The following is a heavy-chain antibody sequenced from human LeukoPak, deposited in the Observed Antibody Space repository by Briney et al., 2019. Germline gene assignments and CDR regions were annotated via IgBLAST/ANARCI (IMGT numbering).Heavy chain of an antibody. D-gene: IGHD4-17*01. CDR2: INPNSGGT. J-gene: IGHJ4*02. CDR1: GYTFTSYG. Sequence: ASVKVSCKASGYTFTSYGISWVRQAPGQGLEWMGWINPNSGGTNYAQKFQGRVTMTRDTSISTAYMELSRLRSDDTAVYYCAKDYRDYGDLDYWGQGTLVTVSS. CDR3: AKDYRDYGDLDY. V-gene: IGHV1-2*02.